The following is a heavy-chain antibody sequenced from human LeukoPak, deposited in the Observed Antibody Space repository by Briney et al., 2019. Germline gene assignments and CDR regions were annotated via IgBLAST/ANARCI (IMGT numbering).Heavy chain of an antibody. J-gene: IGHJ4*02. Sequence: SETLSLTCTVSGGSISSYFWSWIRQPPGKGLEWIGYIYYSGSTNYNPSLKSRVTMSVDTSKNQFSLKLSSVTAADTAVYYCARIDRAVAGTIDYWGQGTLVTVSS. CDR1: GGSISSYF. CDR2: IYYSGST. V-gene: IGHV4-59*01. D-gene: IGHD6-19*01. CDR3: ARIDRAVAGTIDY.